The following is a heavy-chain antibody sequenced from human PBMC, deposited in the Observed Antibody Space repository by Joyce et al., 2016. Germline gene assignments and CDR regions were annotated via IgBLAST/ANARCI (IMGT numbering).Heavy chain of an antibody. CDR3: AKADYGDKIDAFDI. Sequence: EVQLVESGGDLVQPGGSLRLSCAASGFTFSSYSMNWVRQAPGKGLEWVSYISSSSSTIYYADSVKGRFTISRDNAKNSLYLQMNSLRAEDTAVYYCAKADYGDKIDAFDIWGQGTMVTVSS. V-gene: IGHV3-48*01. J-gene: IGHJ3*02. CDR2: ISSSSSTI. D-gene: IGHD4-17*01. CDR1: GFTFSSYS.